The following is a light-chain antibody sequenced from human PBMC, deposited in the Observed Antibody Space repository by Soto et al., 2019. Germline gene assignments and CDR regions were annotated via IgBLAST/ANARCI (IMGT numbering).Light chain of an antibody. Sequence: EMVMTQSPAILSVSPGESATLPCRASQSVNSNYLAWYQQHPGQPPRLLIYGISTRATGIPARFSGSGSGTEFSLTISSLQSEDFAVYYCQQYSKWPITFGQATRLEIK. J-gene: IGKJ5*01. CDR2: GIS. V-gene: IGKV3-15*01. CDR3: QQYSKWPIT. CDR1: QSVNSN.